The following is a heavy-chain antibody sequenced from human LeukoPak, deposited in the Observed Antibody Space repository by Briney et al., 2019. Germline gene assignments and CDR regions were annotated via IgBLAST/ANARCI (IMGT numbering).Heavy chain of an antibody. CDR2: ISGSGGST. J-gene: IGHJ4*02. CDR1: GFTFSSYA. D-gene: IGHD2-8*01. CDR3: AQYCTNGVCWGWDLSYYFDY. V-gene: IGHV3-23*01. Sequence: GGSLRLSCAASGFTFSSYAMSWVRQAPGKGLEWVSAISGSGGSTYYADSVKGRFTISRDNSKNTLYLQMNSLRVEDTAVYYCAQYCTNGVCWGWDLSYYFDYWGQGTLVTVSS.